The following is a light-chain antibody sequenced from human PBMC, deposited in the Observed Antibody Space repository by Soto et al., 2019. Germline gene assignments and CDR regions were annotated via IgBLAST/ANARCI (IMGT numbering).Light chain of an antibody. CDR1: QSLIHSDGNTY. V-gene: IGKV2-30*02. Sequence: DVVMTQSPLSLPVTLGQPASISCRSSQSLIHSDGNTYLNWFQQRPGQSPRRLIYEVSDRDSGVPDRFGGSGTGTEFALKISRVEAEDVRVYYCMQGAHWPWTFGQGTEVEIK. CDR2: EVS. J-gene: IGKJ1*01. CDR3: MQGAHWPWT.